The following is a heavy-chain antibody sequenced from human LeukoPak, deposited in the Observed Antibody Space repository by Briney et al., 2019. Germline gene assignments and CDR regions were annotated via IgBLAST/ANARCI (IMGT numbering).Heavy chain of an antibody. Sequence: GGSLRLSCAASGFTLSNHWMNWVRQAPGKGLEWVSSISSSSSYIYYADSVKGRFTISRDNAKNSLYLQMNSLRAEDTAVYYCARGGSYYDFWSGYCNYWGQGTLVTVSS. J-gene: IGHJ4*02. V-gene: IGHV3-21*01. D-gene: IGHD3-3*01. CDR3: ARGGSYYDFWSGYCNY. CDR2: ISSSSSYI. CDR1: GFTLSNHW.